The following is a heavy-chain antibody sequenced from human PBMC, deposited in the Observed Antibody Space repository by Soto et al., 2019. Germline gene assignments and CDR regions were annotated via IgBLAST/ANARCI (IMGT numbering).Heavy chain of an antibody. J-gene: IGHJ1*01. CDR1: GFTFSTYW. Sequence: EVQLVESGGGLVQPGGSLRLSCAASGFTFSTYWMQWVRQVPGEGLVWVSSISENGGITTYADSVKGRFTISRDNAKNRLYLQMNGLRVEDTAIYYCAREYYSSGTHWGQGNLVTVST. V-gene: IGHV3-74*01. CDR2: ISENGGIT. CDR3: AREYYSSGTH. D-gene: IGHD3-10*01.